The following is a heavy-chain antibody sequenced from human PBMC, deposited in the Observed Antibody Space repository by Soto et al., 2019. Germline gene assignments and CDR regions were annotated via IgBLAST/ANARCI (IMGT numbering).Heavy chain of an antibody. V-gene: IGHV4-34*01. CDR3: ARRKYIWGSYRDRAFDI. Sequence: QVQLQQWGAGLLKPSETLSLTCAVYGGSFSGYYWSWIRQPPGKGLEWIGEINHSGSTNYNPSLKSRVNISVDTSKNQFSLKLSSVTAADTAVYYCARRKYIWGSYRDRAFDIWGQGTMVTVSS. CDR2: INHSGST. CDR1: GGSFSGYY. D-gene: IGHD3-16*02. J-gene: IGHJ3*02.